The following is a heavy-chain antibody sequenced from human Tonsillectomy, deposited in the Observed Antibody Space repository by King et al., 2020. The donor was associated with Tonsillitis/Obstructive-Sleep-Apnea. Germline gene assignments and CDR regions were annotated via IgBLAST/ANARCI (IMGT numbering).Heavy chain of an antibody. J-gene: IGHJ4*02. V-gene: IGHV4-59*01. CDR3: ARSYGSGSYFDY. Sequence: VQLQDSGPGLVRPSETLSLTCTVSGGSISSYYWSWIRQPPGKGLEWIGYIHYSGSTKYNPSLKSRVTISVDTSKNQFSLKLSSVTAADTAVYYCARSYGSGSYFDYWGQGALVSVSS. CDR2: IHYSGST. D-gene: IGHD3-10*01. CDR1: GGSISSYY.